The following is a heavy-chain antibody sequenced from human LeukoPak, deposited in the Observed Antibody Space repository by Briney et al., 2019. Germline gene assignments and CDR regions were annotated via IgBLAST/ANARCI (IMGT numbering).Heavy chain of an antibody. J-gene: IGHJ4*02. CDR3: ERGRRPSEYYFDY. CDR1: GGSFSGYY. Sequence: SETLSLTCAVYGGSFSGYYWSWIRQPPGKGLEWIGEINHSGSTNYNPSLKSRVTISVDTSKNQFSLKLSSVTAADTAVYYCERGRRPSEYYFDYWGQGTLVTVSS. D-gene: IGHD6-6*01. V-gene: IGHV4-34*01. CDR2: INHSGST.